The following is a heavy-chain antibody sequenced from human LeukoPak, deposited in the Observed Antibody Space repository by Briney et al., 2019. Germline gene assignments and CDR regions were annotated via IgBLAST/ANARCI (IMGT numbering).Heavy chain of an antibody. Sequence: PGRSLRLSCAASGFTFSSYGMHWVRQAPGKGLELVAVIWYDGSNKYYADSVKGRFTISRDNSKNTLYLQMNSLRAADTAVYYCARDMHYSSEVRGIDYWGQGTLVTVSS. CDR1: GFTFSSYG. D-gene: IGHD6-19*01. CDR2: IWYDGSNK. V-gene: IGHV3-33*01. J-gene: IGHJ4*02. CDR3: ARDMHYSSEVRGIDY.